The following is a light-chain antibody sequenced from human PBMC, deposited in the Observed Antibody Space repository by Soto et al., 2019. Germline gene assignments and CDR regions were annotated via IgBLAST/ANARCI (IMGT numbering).Light chain of an antibody. J-gene: IGKJ5*01. CDR3: QQYHNVPLT. Sequence: DIQMTQSPSTLSGSVGDRVTISCQATQDISNSVSWFQQKSGKAPKLLIYDASNLETGVPSRFSGSKSGTDFTFGISSLQPEDFATYYCQQYHNVPLTFGQGTRLEIK. CDR2: DAS. CDR1: QDISNS. V-gene: IGKV1-33*01.